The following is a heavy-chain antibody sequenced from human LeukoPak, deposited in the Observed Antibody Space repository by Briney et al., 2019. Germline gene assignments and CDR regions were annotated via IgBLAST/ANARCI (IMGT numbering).Heavy chain of an antibody. J-gene: IGHJ2*01. V-gene: IGHV4-31*03. Sequence: SETLSLTCTVSGGSISSGGYYWSWIRQHPGKGLEWIGYIYYSGSTFYNPSLKSRVTISVDTSKDQFSLKLSSVTAADTAVYYCVRDDGHDYSDSSGYRSWYFDLWGRGTLVTVSS. CDR2: IYYSGST. D-gene: IGHD3-22*01. CDR1: GGSISSGGYY. CDR3: VRDDGHDYSDSSGYRSWYFDL.